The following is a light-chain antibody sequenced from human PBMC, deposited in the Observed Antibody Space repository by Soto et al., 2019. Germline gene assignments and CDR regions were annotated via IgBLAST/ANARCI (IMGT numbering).Light chain of an antibody. CDR2: EVR. CDR1: SSDVGGFNY. Sequence: QSALTQPASVSGSPGQSITISCTGTSSDVGGFNYVSWYQQHPGKTPKLLIYEVRLRPTGVSDRFSGSKSGNTASLTISGLQAEDEADYYCSSYTSSSTLYVFGTGTKLTVL. CDR3: SSYTSSSTLYV. J-gene: IGLJ1*01. V-gene: IGLV2-14*01.